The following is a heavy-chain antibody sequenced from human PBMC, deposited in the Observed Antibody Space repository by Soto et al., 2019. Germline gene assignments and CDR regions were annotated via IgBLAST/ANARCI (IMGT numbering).Heavy chain of an antibody. J-gene: IGHJ4*02. V-gene: IGHV4-39*01. CDR2: IYYSGST. D-gene: IGHD3-3*01. Sequence: SETLSLTCTVSGGSISSSSYYWGWIRQPPGKGLEWIGSIYYSGSTYYNPSLKSRVTISVDTSKNQFSLKLSSVTAADTAVYYCASQKYCDFWSGYYFDYCGQGTLVTVSS. CDR1: GGSISSSSYY. CDR3: ASQKYCDFWSGYYFDY.